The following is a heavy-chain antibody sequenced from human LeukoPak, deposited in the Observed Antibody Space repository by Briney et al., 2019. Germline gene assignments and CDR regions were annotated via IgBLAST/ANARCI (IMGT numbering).Heavy chain of an antibody. CDR2: ISGSDYNT. Sequence: GGSLRLSCAASGFTFSSYAMSWVRQAPGKGLEWVSGISGSDYNTYYADSVKGRFTISRDNSKNTLYLQMNSLRAEDTAVYYCAKEYPYGSGSYYTRYYGMDVWGQGTTVTVSS. CDR3: AKEYPYGSGSYYTRYYGMDV. V-gene: IGHV3-23*01. D-gene: IGHD3-10*01. J-gene: IGHJ6*02. CDR1: GFTFSSYA.